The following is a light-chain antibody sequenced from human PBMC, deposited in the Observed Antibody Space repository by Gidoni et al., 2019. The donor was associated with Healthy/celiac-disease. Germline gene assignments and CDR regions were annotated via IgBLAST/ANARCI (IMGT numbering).Light chain of an antibody. Sequence: KLMIYEVSNRPSGVSTRFSGSKSGNTASLTISGLQAEDEADYYCSSYTSSSRVFGTGTKVTVL. J-gene: IGLJ1*01. CDR3: SSYTSSSRV. CDR2: EVS. V-gene: IGLV2-14*01.